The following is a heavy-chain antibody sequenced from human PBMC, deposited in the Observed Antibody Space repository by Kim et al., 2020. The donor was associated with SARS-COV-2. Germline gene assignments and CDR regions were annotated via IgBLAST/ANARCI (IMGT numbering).Heavy chain of an antibody. V-gene: IGHV3-9*01. J-gene: IGHJ4*02. CDR3: AKDRGSGNYCFDY. Sequence: YADSVKSRITISRDNAKNSLYLQMNSLRDEDTALYYCAKDRGSGNYCFDYWGQGTLVTVS. D-gene: IGHD1-26*01.